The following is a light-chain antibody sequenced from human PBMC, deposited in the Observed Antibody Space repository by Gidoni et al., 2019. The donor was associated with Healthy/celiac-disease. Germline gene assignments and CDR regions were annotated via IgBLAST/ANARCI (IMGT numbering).Light chain of an antibody. CDR1: QSVSSN. Sequence: EIVMTQSPATLSVSPGERATLSCRARQSVSSNFAWYQQKPGQAPRLLLYGASTRAPGIPARFIGSGSATAFTLPISSLQSPDFSVSYCPQQNNCPRDTFGQGTKVEIK. V-gene: IGKV3-15*01. CDR2: GAS. CDR3: PQQNNCPRDT. J-gene: IGKJ1*01.